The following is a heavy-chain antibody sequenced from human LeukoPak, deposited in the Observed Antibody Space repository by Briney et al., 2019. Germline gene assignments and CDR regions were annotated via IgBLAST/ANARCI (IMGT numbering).Heavy chain of an antibody. V-gene: IGHV1-69*13. CDR2: IIPIFGTA. D-gene: IGHD3-3*01. CDR3: ARTPFGVARNWYYYYMDV. CDR1: GGTFSSYA. Sequence: SVKVSCKASGGTFSSYAISWVRQAPGQGLEWMGGIIPIFGTANYAQKFQGRVTITADESTSTAYVELSSLRSEDTAVYYCARTPFGVARNWYYYYMDVWGKGTTVTVSS. J-gene: IGHJ6*03.